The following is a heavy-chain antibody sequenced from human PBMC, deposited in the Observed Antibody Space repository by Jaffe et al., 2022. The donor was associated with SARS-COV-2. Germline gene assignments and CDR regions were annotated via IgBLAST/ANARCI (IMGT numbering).Heavy chain of an antibody. CDR3: ARGNWNYANY. Sequence: QVQLQESGPGLVKPSQTLSLTCTVSGGSISSGSYYWSWIRQPAGKGLEWIGRIYTSGSTNYNPSLKSRVTISVDTSKNQFSLKLSSVTAADTAVYYCARGNWNYANYWGQGTLVTVSS. D-gene: IGHD1-7*01. V-gene: IGHV4-61*02. CDR1: GGSISSGSYY. CDR2: IYTSGST. J-gene: IGHJ4*02.